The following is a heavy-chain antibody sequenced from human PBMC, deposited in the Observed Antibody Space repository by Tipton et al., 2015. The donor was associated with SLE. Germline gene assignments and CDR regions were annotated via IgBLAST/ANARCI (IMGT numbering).Heavy chain of an antibody. CDR2: IYHSGST. CDR1: GYSISSGYY. V-gene: IGHV4-38-2*02. Sequence: LRLSCTVSGYSISSGYYWGWIRQPPGKGLEWIGSIYHSGSTYYNPSLKSRVTISVDTSKNQFSLKLSSVTAADTAVYYCATSPRGLHLGELSLYWYFDLWGRGTLVTVSS. J-gene: IGHJ2*01. CDR3: ATSPRGLHLGELSLYWYFDL. D-gene: IGHD3-16*02.